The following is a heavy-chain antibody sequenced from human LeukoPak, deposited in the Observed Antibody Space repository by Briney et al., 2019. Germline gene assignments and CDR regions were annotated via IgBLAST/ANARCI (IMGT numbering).Heavy chain of an antibody. CDR1: GYSIGSGFY. Sequence: SETLSLTCAVSGYSIGSGFYWGWIRQPPGKGLEWIGSIFHSGSTYYNPSLKSRVTISVDTSKNQFSLKLSSVTAADTALYYCARASGSYGSGSYYYPGMDVWGKGTRVTVSS. CDR3: ARASGSYGSGSYYYPGMDV. D-gene: IGHD3-10*01. V-gene: IGHV4-38-2*01. J-gene: IGHJ6*04. CDR2: IFHSGST.